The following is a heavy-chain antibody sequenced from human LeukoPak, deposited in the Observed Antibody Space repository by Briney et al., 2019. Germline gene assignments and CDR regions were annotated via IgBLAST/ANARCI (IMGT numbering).Heavy chain of an antibody. CDR1: GFTFSDYY. Sequence: GGSLRLSCAASGFTFSDYYMSWIRQAPGKGLEWVSYISSSGSTIYYADSVKGRFTISRDNAKNSLYLQMNSLRAEDTAVYYCATPYSSSSPSGSDYWGQGTLVTVSS. V-gene: IGHV3-11*01. J-gene: IGHJ4*02. CDR2: ISSSGSTI. CDR3: ATPYSSSSPSGSDY. D-gene: IGHD6-6*01.